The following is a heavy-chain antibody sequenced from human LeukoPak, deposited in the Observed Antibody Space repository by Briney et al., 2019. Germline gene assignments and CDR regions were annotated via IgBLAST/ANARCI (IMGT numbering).Heavy chain of an antibody. D-gene: IGHD6-19*01. V-gene: IGHV4-59*01. CDR3: ARSGGYSSPQNY. CDR2: IYHSGGT. J-gene: IGHJ4*02. CDR1: GGSISSYY. Sequence: SETLSLTCTVSGGSISSYYWSWIRQPPGKGLEWIGYIYHSGGTNYNPSLKSRVTISVDTSKNQFSLKLGSVTAADTAVYYCARSGGYSSPQNYWGQGTLVTVSS.